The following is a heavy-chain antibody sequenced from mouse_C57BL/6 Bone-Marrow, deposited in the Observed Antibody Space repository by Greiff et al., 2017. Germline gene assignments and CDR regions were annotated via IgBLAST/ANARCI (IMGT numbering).Heavy chain of an antibody. CDR1: GYTFTGYW. D-gene: IGHD4-1*01. Sequence: VQLQQSGAELMKPGASVKLSCKATGYTFTGYWIEWVKQRPGHGLEWIGEILPGSGSTNYNQQFKGKATFTADTSSNTAYMQLSSLTTEDSAIYCCEAWDVDYAMDDWGQGTSVTVSS. V-gene: IGHV1-9*01. CDR3: EAWDVDYAMDD. J-gene: IGHJ4*01. CDR2: ILPGSGST.